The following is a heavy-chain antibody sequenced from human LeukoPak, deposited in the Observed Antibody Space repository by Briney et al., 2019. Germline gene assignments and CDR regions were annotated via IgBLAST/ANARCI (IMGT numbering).Heavy chain of an antibody. Sequence: PGGSLRLSCAASGFTFGDSTMHWVRQASGKGLEWVGHIGNKARNYATEYAASLKGRFTISRDDSKDTAYLQVNSLKTKDTAVYYCVGDYNSWTGLKYWGQGTLVTVSS. J-gene: IGHJ4*02. D-gene: IGHD1-1*01. CDR3: VGDYNSWTGLKY. CDR2: IGNKARNYAT. V-gene: IGHV3-73*01. CDR1: GFTFGDST.